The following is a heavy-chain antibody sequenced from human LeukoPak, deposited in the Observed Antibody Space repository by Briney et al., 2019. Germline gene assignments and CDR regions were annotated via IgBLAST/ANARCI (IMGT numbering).Heavy chain of an antibody. CDR3: AHRLASHVVAAASFDY. Sequence: SGPTLVNPTQTLTLTCTFSGFSLSTSGVGLGWIRQPPGKALEWLALIYWNDDKRYSPSLKSRLTITKDTSKNQVVLTMTNMDPVDTATYYCAHRLASHVVAAASFDYWGQGTLVTVSS. J-gene: IGHJ4*02. V-gene: IGHV2-5*01. CDR2: IYWNDDK. CDR1: GFSLSTSGVG. D-gene: IGHD2-15*01.